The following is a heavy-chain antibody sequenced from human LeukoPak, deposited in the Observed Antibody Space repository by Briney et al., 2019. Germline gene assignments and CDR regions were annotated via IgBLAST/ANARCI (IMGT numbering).Heavy chain of an antibody. CDR1: RFTFSDYW. Sequence: PGGSLRLYCAASRFTFSDYWMNWVRQAPRKGLEWVATIKEDGSEKLYVDSVKGRFTISRDNAKNSLYLQMNSLRGEDTAVYYCARDLSFDIWGQGTMVTVSS. CDR3: ARDLSFDI. J-gene: IGHJ3*02. CDR2: IKEDGSEK. V-gene: IGHV3-7*04.